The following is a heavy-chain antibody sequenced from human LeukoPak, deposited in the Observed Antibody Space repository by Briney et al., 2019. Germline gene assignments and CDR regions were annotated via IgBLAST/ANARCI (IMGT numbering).Heavy chain of an antibody. CDR2: ISAGGENT. CDR1: GFTFASHA. CDR3: AKSVSYNVHYFDY. Sequence: PSGGSLRLSCAASGFTFASHAMSWVRQAPGKGLEWVSAISAGGENTDYADSVKGRFTISRDNSKNTLDLQMNSLRAEDTAVYYCAKSVSYNVHYFDYWGQGTLVTVSA. V-gene: IGHV3-23*01. J-gene: IGHJ4*02. D-gene: IGHD5-24*01.